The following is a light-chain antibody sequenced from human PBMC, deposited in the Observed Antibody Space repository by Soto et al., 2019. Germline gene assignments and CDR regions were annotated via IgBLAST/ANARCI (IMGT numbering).Light chain of an antibody. J-gene: IGLJ2*01. CDR2: EVS. CDR1: SSDVGSYNL. V-gene: IGLV2-23*02. CDR3: CSYATPRL. Sequence: QSALTQPASESGSPGQSITISCTGTSSDVGSYNLVSWYQQHPGKAPKLIIYEVSERPSGVSHRFSGSKSGNTASLTISGLQAEDEADYYCCSYATPRLFGGGTKLTVL.